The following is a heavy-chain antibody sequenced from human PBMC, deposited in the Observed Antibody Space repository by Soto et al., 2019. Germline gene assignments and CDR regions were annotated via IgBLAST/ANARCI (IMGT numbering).Heavy chain of an antibody. CDR3: AREGSGYNF. CDR2: TVPVFGRP. J-gene: IGHJ1*01. D-gene: IGHD5-12*01. Sequence: SVKVSCQASGGSFSNFGISWVRQAPGQGLEWMGGTVPVFGRPNYAQRFRGRLTITADESTSTGYMELISLRSDDTAVYYCAREGSGYNFWGQGTQVTVSS. V-gene: IGHV1-69*13. CDR1: GGSFSNFG.